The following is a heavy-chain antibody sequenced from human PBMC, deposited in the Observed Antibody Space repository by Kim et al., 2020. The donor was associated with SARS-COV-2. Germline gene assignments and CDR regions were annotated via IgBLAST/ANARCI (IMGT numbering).Heavy chain of an antibody. Sequence: SETLSLTCTVSGGSISSYYWSWIRQPPGKGLEWIGYIYYSGSTNYNPSLKSRVTISVDTSKNQFSLKLSSVTAADTAVYYCARVSSSWGDAFDIWGQGTMVTVSS. CDR1: GGSISSYY. CDR3: ARVSSSWGDAFDI. V-gene: IGHV4-59*01. J-gene: IGHJ3*02. D-gene: IGHD6-13*01. CDR2: IYYSGST.